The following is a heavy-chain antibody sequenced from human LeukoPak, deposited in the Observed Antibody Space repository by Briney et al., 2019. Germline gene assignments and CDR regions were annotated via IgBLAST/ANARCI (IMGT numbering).Heavy chain of an antibody. D-gene: IGHD6-13*01. CDR1: GGSISSGSYY. V-gene: IGHV4-61*02. J-gene: IGHJ6*03. Sequence: PSQTLSLTCTVSGGSISSGSYYWSWIRQPAGKGLEWIGRIYTSGSTNYNPSLKSRVTISVDTSKNQFSPKLSSVTAADTAVYYCARGEWGIAASGSYYYYYMDVWGKGTTVTVSS. CDR3: ARGEWGIAASGSYYYYYMDV. CDR2: IYTSGST.